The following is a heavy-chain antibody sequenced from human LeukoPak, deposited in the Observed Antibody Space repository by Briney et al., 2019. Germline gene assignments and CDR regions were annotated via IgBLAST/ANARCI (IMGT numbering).Heavy chain of an antibody. CDR1: GGSISSSSYY. J-gene: IGHJ5*02. D-gene: IGHD1-7*01. CDR3: ARGITGTNQREHSFDP. Sequence: SETLSLTCTVSGGSISSSSYYWGWIRQPPGKGLEWIGSIYYSGSTYYNPSLKSRVTISVDTSKNQFSLKLSSVTAADTAVYYCARGITGTNQREHSFDPWGQGTLVTVSS. V-gene: IGHV4-39*07. CDR2: IYYSGST.